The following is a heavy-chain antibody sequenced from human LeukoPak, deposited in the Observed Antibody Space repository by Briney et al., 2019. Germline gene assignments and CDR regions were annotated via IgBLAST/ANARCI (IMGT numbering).Heavy chain of an antibody. J-gene: IGHJ4*02. D-gene: IGHD4-23*01. CDR2: ISGYNGNT. CDR1: GYTFTNYG. Sequence: GGSVKVSCKASGYTFTNYGINWVRQDPGQGLEWMGWISGYNGNTNYAQKLQGRVTMTTDTSTTTAYMELRSLRSDDTAMYYCARGDYGGNPDHWGQGTLVTVSS. CDR3: ARGDYGGNPDH. V-gene: IGHV1-18*01.